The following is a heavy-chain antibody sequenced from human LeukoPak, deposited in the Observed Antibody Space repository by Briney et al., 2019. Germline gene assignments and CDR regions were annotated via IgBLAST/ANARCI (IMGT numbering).Heavy chain of an antibody. CDR2: IKQDGSEK. CDR3: AKTLHGFSGWYFGY. Sequence: GGSLRPSCAASGFTFSSYGMHWVRQAPGKGLEWVANIKQDGSEKYYVDSVKGRFTISRDNAKNSLYLQMNSLRAEDTAVYYCAKTLHGFSGWYFGYWGQGTLVTVSS. V-gene: IGHV3-7*01. J-gene: IGHJ4*02. D-gene: IGHD6-19*01. CDR1: GFTFSSYG.